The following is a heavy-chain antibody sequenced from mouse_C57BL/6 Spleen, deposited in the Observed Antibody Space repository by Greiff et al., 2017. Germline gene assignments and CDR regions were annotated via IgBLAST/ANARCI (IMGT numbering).Heavy chain of an antibody. CDR1: GFTFNTYA. CDR2: IRSKSSNYAT. CDR3: VRGSLWITTVPYAMDY. Sequence: EVKVEESGGGLVQPKGSLKLSCAASGFTFNTYAMHWVRQAPGKGLEWVARIRSKSSNYATYYADSVKDRFTISRDDSQSMLYLQMNNLKTEDTAMYYCVRGSLWITTVPYAMDYWGQGTSVTVSS. V-gene: IGHV10-3*01. J-gene: IGHJ4*01. D-gene: IGHD1-1*01.